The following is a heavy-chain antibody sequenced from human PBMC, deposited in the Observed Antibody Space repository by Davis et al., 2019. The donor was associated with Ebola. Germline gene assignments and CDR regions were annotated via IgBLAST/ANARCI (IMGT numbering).Heavy chain of an antibody. V-gene: IGHV3-23*01. CDR3: AKDFVLARPTWYYYYGMDV. CDR2: ISGSGGST. Sequence: PGGSLRLSCAASGFTFSSYAMSWVRQAPGKGLEWVSAISGSGGSTYYADSVKGRFTISRDNSKNTLYLQMNSLRAEDTAVYYCAKDFVLARPTWYYYYGMDVWGQGTTVTVSS. J-gene: IGHJ6*02. D-gene: IGHD6-6*01. CDR1: GFTFSSYA.